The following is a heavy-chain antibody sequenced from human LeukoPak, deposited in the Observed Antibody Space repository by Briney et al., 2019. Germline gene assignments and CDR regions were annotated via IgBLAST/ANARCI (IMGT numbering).Heavy chain of an antibody. V-gene: IGHV3-66*01. CDR2: IYSGGST. J-gene: IGHJ4*02. D-gene: IGHD6-19*01. CDR3: ARAWWLGTEGVDY. Sequence: RAGGSLRLSCAASGFTVTNNYMSWVRQAPGKGLEWVSVIYSGGSTYYADSVKGRFTISRDNSKNTLYLQMNSLRAEDTAVYYCARAWWLGTEGVDYWGQGTLVTVSS. CDR1: GFTVTNNY.